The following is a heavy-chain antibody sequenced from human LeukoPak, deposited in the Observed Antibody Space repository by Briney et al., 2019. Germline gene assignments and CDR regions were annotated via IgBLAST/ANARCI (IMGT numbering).Heavy chain of an antibody. CDR1: GGSFSGYY. Sequence: SETLSLTCAVYGGSFSGYYWSWIRQPPGKGPEWIGEINHSGSTNYNSSLKSRLTISVDTSKNQFSLKLSSVTAADTAVYYCAREAVRGGSLGYWGQGTLVTVSS. D-gene: IGHD3-10*01. CDR3: AREAVRGGSLGY. J-gene: IGHJ4*02. CDR2: INHSGST. V-gene: IGHV4-34*01.